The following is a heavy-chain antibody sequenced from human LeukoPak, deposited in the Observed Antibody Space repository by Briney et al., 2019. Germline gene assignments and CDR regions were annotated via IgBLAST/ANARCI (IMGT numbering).Heavy chain of an antibody. CDR3: TRAHFA. Sequence: PGGSLRLSCAASGFTFNNAWMSWVRQAPGKGLEWISRIKSKTYGGTTEYAAPVKGRFTISRDDSESTLFLQMDSLTTEDTAVYYCTRAHFAWGQGTLVTVSS. J-gene: IGHJ5*02. V-gene: IGHV3-15*01. D-gene: IGHD2/OR15-2a*01. CDR1: GFTFNNAW. CDR2: IKSKTYGGTT.